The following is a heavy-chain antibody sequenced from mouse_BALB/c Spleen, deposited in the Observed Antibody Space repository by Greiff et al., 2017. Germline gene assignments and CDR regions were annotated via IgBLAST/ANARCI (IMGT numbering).Heavy chain of an antibody. V-gene: IGHV5-17*02. J-gene: IGHJ4*01. CDR1: GFTFSSFG. D-gene: IGHD1-1*01. CDR2: ISSGSSTI. Sequence: VQVVESGGGLVQPGGSRKLSCAASGFTFSSFGMHWVRQAPEKGLEWVAYISSGSSTIYYADTVKGRFTISRDNPKNTLFLQMTSLRSEDTAMYDCARSGYGSSYDAMDYWGQGTSVTVSS. CDR3: ARSGYGSSYDAMDY.